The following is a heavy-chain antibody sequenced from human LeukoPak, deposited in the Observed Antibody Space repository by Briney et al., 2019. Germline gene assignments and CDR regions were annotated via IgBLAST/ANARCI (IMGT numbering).Heavy chain of an antibody. V-gene: IGHV4-59*01. CDR1: GGSISSYY. Sequence: SETLSLTCTVSGGSISSYYWSWIRQPPGKGLEWIGYIYYSGSTNYNPSLKSRVTISVDTSKNQFPLKLSSVTAADTAVYYCARETTVTYYFDYWGQGSLVTVSS. J-gene: IGHJ4*02. CDR3: ARETTVTYYFDY. D-gene: IGHD4-17*01. CDR2: IYYSGST.